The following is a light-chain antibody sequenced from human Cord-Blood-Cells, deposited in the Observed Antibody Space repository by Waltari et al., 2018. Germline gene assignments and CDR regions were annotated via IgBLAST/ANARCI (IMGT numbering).Light chain of an antibody. CDR2: AAS. V-gene: IGKV1-39*01. CDR3: QQSYSTPRT. Sequence: DVRMSQSTSSLSASVGDRVPITCRASQSISSYLNWYQQKPGKAPKLLIYAASSLQSGVPSRFSGSGSGTDFTLTISSLQPEDFATYYCQQSYSTPRTFGQGTKVEIK. J-gene: IGKJ1*01. CDR1: QSISSY.